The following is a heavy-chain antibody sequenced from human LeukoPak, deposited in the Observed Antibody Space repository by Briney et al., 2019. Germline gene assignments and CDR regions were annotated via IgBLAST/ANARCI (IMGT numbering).Heavy chain of an antibody. D-gene: IGHD6-13*01. CDR2: INSDGSST. Sequence: GGSLRLSCAASGFTFSSYWMHWVRQAPGKGLVWVSRINSDGSSTSYADSVKGRFTISRDNAKNTLYLQMNSLRAEDTAVYYCASEASSPVNFHYGMDVWGQGTTVTVSS. V-gene: IGHV3-74*01. J-gene: IGHJ6*02. CDR1: GFTFSSYW. CDR3: ASEASSPVNFHYGMDV.